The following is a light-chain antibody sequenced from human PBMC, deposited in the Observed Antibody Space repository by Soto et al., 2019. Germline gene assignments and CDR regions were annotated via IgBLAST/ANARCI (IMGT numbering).Light chain of an antibody. V-gene: IGKV3-11*01. CDR1: QSVSSY. Sequence: EIVLTQSPATLYLSPGERDTLSCRASQSVSSYLAWYQQRPGQAPRLLINDASNRASGIPARFSGSGSGTDFTLTIDSLEPKDFAVYYCQQQTNWPLTFGGGTKVEIK. J-gene: IGKJ4*02. CDR2: DAS. CDR3: QQQTNWPLT.